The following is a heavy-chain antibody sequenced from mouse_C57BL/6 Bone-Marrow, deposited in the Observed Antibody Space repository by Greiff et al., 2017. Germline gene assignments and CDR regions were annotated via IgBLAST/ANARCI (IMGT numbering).Heavy chain of an antibody. D-gene: IGHD2-3*01. Sequence: QVQLQQPGAELVKPGASVKLSCKASGYTFTSYWMHWVKQRPGQGLEWIGMIHPNSGSTNYNEKFKSKATLTVDKSSSTAYMQRSSLTSEDSAVYYCARGIYDGYYDDYWGQGTTLTVSS. CDR3: ARGIYDGYYDDY. CDR2: IHPNSGST. V-gene: IGHV1-64*01. CDR1: GYTFTSYW. J-gene: IGHJ2*01.